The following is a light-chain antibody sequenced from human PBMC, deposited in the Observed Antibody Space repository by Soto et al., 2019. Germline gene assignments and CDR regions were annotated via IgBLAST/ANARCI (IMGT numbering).Light chain of an antibody. J-gene: IGKJ1*01. Sequence: AVQLTQSPSSLSASVGDRVTISCRASQGIGSALAWYQQNPGKAPKVLIYDASSLESGVPSRFSGSGSGTDFTLTISRLEPEDFAVYYCQQYSSSRTFGQGTKVDI. CDR3: QQYSSSRT. CDR1: QGIGSA. CDR2: DAS. V-gene: IGKV1-13*02.